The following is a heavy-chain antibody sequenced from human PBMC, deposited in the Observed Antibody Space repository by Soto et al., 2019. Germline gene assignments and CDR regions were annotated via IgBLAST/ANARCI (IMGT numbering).Heavy chain of an antibody. CDR3: ATLGHYDFWSGFRKGNWFDP. J-gene: IGHJ5*02. CDR2: INHSGST. D-gene: IGHD3-3*01. V-gene: IGHV4-34*01. CDR1: GGSFIGYY. Sequence: QVQLQQWGAGLLKPSETVSLTCAVYGGSFIGYYGTWIRQPPGKGLEWIGEINHSGSTNYNPSLKRRVAISSDTSKNQFSLRLSSVTDADTAVYYCATLGHYDFWSGFRKGNWFDPWGQGTLVTVSS.